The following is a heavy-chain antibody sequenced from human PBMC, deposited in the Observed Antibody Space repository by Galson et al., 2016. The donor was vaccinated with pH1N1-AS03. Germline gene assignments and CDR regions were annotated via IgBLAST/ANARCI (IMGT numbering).Heavy chain of an antibody. D-gene: IGHD6-13*01. CDR1: GFTFTNYA. CDR2: ISSDGSGT. Sequence: SLRLSCAASGFTFTNYAIHWVRQAPGKGLEYVAAISSDGSGTYYANSVKARFSISRDNSKNTLYLQMGSLRAEDMAVYYCARGPVSYSNYWFPPPDYWGQGTLVTVSS. V-gene: IGHV3-64*01. J-gene: IGHJ4*02. CDR3: ARGPVSYSNYWFPPPDY.